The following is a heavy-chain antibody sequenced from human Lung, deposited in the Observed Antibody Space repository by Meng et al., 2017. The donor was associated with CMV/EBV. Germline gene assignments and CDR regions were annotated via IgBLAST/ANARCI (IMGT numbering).Heavy chain of an antibody. V-gene: IGHV1-18*01. CDR2: ISAYNGNT. CDR3: ARDWELVTHGGDY. D-gene: IGHD3-10*01. Sequence: ASVXVSXKASGYTFTSYGISWVRQAPGQGLEWMGWISAYNGNTNYAQKFQGRVIMTTDTFTSTAYMELRSLRSDDTAVYYCARDWELVTHGGDYWGHGTLVTVSS. CDR1: GYTFTSYG. J-gene: IGHJ4*03.